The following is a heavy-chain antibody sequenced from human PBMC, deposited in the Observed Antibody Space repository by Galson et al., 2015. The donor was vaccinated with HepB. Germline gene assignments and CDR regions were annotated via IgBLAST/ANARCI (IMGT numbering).Heavy chain of an antibody. Sequence: LSLTCAVSGDSVTTGHWSWIRQSPGKGLEWIGYIYSIASTNQNPSIESRVSMSLDTSKNQFSLKLRSVNAADTAVYYCARGRQFYTSWGQGTLVTVSS. J-gene: IGHJ4*02. CDR3: ARGRQFYTS. CDR1: GDSVTTGH. V-gene: IGHV4-59*02. CDR2: IYSIAST. D-gene: IGHD2-2*02.